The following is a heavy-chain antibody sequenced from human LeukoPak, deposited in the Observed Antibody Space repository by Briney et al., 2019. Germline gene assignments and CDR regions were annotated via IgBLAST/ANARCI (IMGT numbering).Heavy chain of an antibody. D-gene: IGHD3-22*01. CDR3: ARAAYDSNGYTANHDY. J-gene: IGHJ4*02. V-gene: IGHV3-53*01. CDR2: MYSDGTT. Sequence: GGSLRLSCAASGFTVSSNYMSWVRQAPGKGLEWVSVMYSDGTTYSADSVKGRFTISRDNSKNTLYLQMNNLRAEDTAVYYCARAAYDSNGYTANHDYWGQGTLVTVSS. CDR1: GFTVSSNY.